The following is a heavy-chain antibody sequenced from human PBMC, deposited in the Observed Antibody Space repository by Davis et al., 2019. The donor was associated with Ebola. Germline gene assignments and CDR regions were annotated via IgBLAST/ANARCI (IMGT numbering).Heavy chain of an antibody. D-gene: IGHD2-15*01. CDR3: ARDFQYCSGGSCYYYGMDV. Sequence: GESLKISCAASGFTFSSYAMSWVRQAPGKGLEWVSAISGSGGSTYYADSVKGRFTISRDNSKNTLYLQMNSLRAEDTAVYYCARDFQYCSGGSCYYYGMDVWGQGTTVTVSS. CDR2: ISGSGGST. V-gene: IGHV3-23*01. J-gene: IGHJ6*02. CDR1: GFTFSSYA.